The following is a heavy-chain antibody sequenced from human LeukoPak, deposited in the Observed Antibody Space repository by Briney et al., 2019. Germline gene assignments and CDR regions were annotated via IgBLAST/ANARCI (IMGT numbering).Heavy chain of an antibody. CDR3: ATYWNYGY. Sequence: GGSLRLSCAASGFPFSTYIMIWLRQAPGKGLEGVAYISNGSNTIYHADSVKGRFTTSRDNAKNSLYLQMNSLIAEDTAVYYCATYWNYGYWGQGTLVTVSS. D-gene: IGHD1-7*01. V-gene: IGHV3-48*01. CDR1: GFPFSTYI. J-gene: IGHJ4*02. CDR2: ISNGSNTI.